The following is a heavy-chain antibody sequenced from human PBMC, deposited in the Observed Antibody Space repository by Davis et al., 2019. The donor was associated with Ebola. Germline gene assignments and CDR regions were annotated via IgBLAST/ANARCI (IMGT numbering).Heavy chain of an antibody. Sequence: SVKVSCKTSGGSFSSHPISWVRQAPRQGLEWMGRIIPIFDTPHYAQKFQGRITITADASTSTAYMELSSLRSEDTATYFCARDFDGGNYYFDYWGPGTPVTVS. V-gene: IGHV1-69*13. CDR3: ARDFDGGNYYFDY. J-gene: IGHJ4*02. CDR1: GGSFSSHP. D-gene: IGHD3-9*01. CDR2: IIPIFDTP.